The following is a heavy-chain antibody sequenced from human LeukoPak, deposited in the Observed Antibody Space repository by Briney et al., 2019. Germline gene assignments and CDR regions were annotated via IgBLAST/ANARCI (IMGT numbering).Heavy chain of an antibody. D-gene: IGHD3-10*01. CDR3: ARDPTNYYGSGY. J-gene: IGHJ4*02. Sequence: PSETLSLTCTVSGGSISSSSYYWGWIRQPPGKGLEWIGSIYYSGSTYYNPSLKSRVTISVDTSKNQFSLKLSSVTAADTAVYYCARDPTNYYGSGYWGQGTLVTVSS. V-gene: IGHV4-39*07. CDR1: GGSISSSSYY. CDR2: IYYSGST.